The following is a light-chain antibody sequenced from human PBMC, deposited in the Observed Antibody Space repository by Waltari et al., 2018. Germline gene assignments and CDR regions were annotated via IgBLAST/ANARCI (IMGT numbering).Light chain of an antibody. Sequence: QSALPQPASVPGSPGQSITMSCTGTSSDLGTSNSVSWYQQHPGKAPKLMIYDVSNRPSGVSNRFSGSKSGITASLTISGLRAEDEADYYCSSYSDSSTLVVFGGGTKLTVL. CDR2: DVS. CDR3: SSYSDSSTLVV. CDR1: SSDLGTSNS. V-gene: IGLV2-14*03. J-gene: IGLJ3*02.